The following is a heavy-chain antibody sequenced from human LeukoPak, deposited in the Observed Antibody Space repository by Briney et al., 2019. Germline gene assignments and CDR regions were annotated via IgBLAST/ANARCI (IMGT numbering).Heavy chain of an antibody. V-gene: IGHV4-4*07. CDR3: AREGGRYCSSTSCYTGYYYMDV. J-gene: IGHJ6*03. Sequence: PSETLSLTCTVSGGSISSYYWSWIRQPAGKGLEWIARIYTSGSTNYNPSLKSRVTMSVDTSKNQFSLKLSSVTAADTAVYYCAREGGRYCSSTSCYTGYYYMDVWGKGTTVTVSS. CDR1: GGSISSYY. CDR2: IYTSGST. D-gene: IGHD2-2*02.